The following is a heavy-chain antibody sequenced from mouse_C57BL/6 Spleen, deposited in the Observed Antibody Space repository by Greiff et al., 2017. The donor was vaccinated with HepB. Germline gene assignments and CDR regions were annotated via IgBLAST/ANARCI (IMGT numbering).Heavy chain of an antibody. J-gene: IGHJ4*01. V-gene: IGHV1-82*01. D-gene: IGHD1-1*01. CDR2: IYPGDGDT. Sequence: VKLMESGPELVKPGASVKISCKASGYAFSSSWMNWVKQRPGKGLEWIGRIYPGDGDTNYNGKFKGKATLTADKSSSTAYMQLSSLTSEDSAVYFCAKEGNYYGRRYYAMDYWGQGTSVTVSS. CDR3: AKEGNYYGRRYYAMDY. CDR1: GYAFSSSW.